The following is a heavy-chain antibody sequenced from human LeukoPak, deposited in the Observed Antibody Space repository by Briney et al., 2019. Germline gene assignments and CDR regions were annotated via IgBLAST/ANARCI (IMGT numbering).Heavy chain of an antibody. J-gene: IGHJ4*02. D-gene: IGHD6-19*01. CDR2: ITSSSAHI. CDR1: GFTFGSQT. CDR3: ARETVAGSNY. Sequence: GGSLRLSCLGSGFTFGSQTMSWVRQAPGKGLEWVSSITSSSAHIYYADSLEGRFIISRDNAKNSLFLQMNNLTSEDTALYYCARETVAGSNYWGQGTPVTVSS. V-gene: IGHV3-21*01.